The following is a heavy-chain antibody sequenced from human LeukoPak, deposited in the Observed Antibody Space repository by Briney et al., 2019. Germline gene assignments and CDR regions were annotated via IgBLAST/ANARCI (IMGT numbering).Heavy chain of an antibody. CDR3: ARATYHSGAGSYIYYYMNV. CDR2: VYTSGKA. D-gene: IGHD3-10*01. CDR1: GGSVNRGFYY. J-gene: IGHJ6*03. V-gene: IGHV4-61*02. Sequence: KASQTLSLTCTVAGGSVNRGFYYWSWIRQPAGKGLEWIGRVYTSGKATYNPSLKSRVIISIDTSKNQISLKVRSVTAADTAVYYCARATYHSGAGSYIYYYMNVWGKGTTVIVSS.